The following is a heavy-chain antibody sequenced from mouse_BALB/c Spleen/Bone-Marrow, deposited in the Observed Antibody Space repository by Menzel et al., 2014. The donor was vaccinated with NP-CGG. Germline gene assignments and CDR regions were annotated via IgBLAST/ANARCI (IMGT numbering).Heavy chain of an antibody. D-gene: IGHD2-1*01. Sequence: QVQLQQSGAELVKPGASVKLSCKASGYTFTSYYMYWVKQRPGQGLEWIGEINPSNGGTNFNEKFKSKATLTVDKSSSTAFMQLSSLTSEDPAVYYCTRYGNYYFGYWGQGTTLTVSS. J-gene: IGHJ2*01. CDR2: INPSNGGT. CDR1: GYTFTSYY. CDR3: TRYGNYYFGY. V-gene: IGHV1S81*02.